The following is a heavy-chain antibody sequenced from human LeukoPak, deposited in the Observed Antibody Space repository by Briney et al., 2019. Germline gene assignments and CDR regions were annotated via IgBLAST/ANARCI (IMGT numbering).Heavy chain of an antibody. D-gene: IGHD1-26*01. V-gene: IGHV3-23*01. J-gene: IGHJ4*02. CDR1: GFTFSSYA. CDR3: AKGGWGSYNFDY. CDR2: ISGSGGST. Sequence: GGSLRLSCAASGFTFSSYAMSWVRQAPGKGLEWVPAISGSGGSTYYADSVKGRFTISRDNSKNTLYLQMNSLRAEDTAVYYCAKGGWGSYNFDYWGQGTLVTVSS.